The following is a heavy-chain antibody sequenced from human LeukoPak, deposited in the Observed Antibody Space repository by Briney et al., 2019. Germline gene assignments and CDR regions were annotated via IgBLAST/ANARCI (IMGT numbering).Heavy chain of an antibody. J-gene: IGHJ6*03. CDR1: RFTFSDYY. D-gene: IGHD3-10*01. CDR2: IGNNGRTI. V-gene: IGHV3-11*01. Sequence: GGSMRICCAASRFTFSDYYMTWIRQAPGKGLECISYIGNNGRTIYYADSVKGRFTISRDNAQKSLYLQMNSLRAEDTAVYYCAKGSPIFYYYYMDVWGKGTTVTVSS. CDR3: AKGSPIFYYYYMDV.